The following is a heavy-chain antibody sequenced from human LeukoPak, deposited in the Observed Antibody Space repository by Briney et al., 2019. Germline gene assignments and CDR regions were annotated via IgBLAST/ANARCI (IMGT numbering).Heavy chain of an antibody. J-gene: IGHJ4*02. D-gene: IGHD4-11*01. CDR2: INPSGSTI. CDR1: GFTFSDYY. Sequence: GGSLRLSCAASGFTFSDYYMSWIRQAPGKGLERVSYINPSGSTIYYADSVKGRFTISRDNAKNSLYLQMNIVRAEDTAVYYCAREPAPYSDYYFDYWGQGTLVTVSS. V-gene: IGHV3-11*01. CDR3: AREPAPYSDYYFDY.